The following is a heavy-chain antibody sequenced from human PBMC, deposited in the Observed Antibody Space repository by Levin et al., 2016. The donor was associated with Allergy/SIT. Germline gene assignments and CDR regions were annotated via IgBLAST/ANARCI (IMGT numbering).Heavy chain of an antibody. V-gene: IGHV4-59*02. Sequence: SETLSLTCTVSFGSVSGFYWSWIRQSPGKGLEWIGFVYPAGRTKYNPSLKSRVTMSVDTSRNEISLELTSVMPGDTAIYYCARSYFYDSSVFYYYFEKWGQGTLVTVSS. D-gene: IGHD3-22*01. CDR1: FGSVSGFY. J-gene: IGHJ4*02. CDR3: ARSYFYDSSVFYYYFEK. CDR2: VYPAGRT.